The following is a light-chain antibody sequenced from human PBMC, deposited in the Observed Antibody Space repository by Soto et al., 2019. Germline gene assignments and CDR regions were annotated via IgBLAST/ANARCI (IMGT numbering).Light chain of an antibody. Sequence: QSALTQVASVSGSPGQSITISCTGTSSYVGGYDYVSWYQQHPGQAPKLMIYNVNYRPSGVSDRFSGSKSGDTASLTISGLEAEDEAHCYCSYDTSSNSVVFGGGTKLTVL. J-gene: IGLJ2*01. CDR1: SSYVGGYDY. CDR2: NVN. CDR3: SYDTSSNSVV. V-gene: IGLV2-14*03.